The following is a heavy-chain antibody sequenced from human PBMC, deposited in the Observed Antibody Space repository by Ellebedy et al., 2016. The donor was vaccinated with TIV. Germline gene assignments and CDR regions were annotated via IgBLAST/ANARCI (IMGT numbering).Heavy chain of an antibody. D-gene: IGHD3-10*01. CDR2: IYSGGST. V-gene: IGHV3-53*01. J-gene: IGHJ4*02. Sequence: GESLKISCAASGFTFSSYAMSWVRQAPGKGLEWVSVIYSGGSTYYADSVKGRFTISRDNSKNTLYLQMNSLRAEDTAVYYCARDGLGSGSYYMTTWGQGTLVTVSS. CDR3: ARDGLGSGSYYMTT. CDR1: GFTFSSYA.